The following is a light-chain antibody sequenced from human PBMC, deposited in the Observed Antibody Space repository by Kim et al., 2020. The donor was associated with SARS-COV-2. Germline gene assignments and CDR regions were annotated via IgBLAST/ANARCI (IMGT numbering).Light chain of an antibody. CDR2: GAS. CDR1: QSVSSN. V-gene: IGKV3-15*01. CDR3: HQYNNWPTWT. Sequence: ETVMTQSPASLSVSPGERATLSCRASQSVSSNLAWYQQKPGQPPRLLIYGASTRATGIPARFSGSGFGTEFTLTISSLQSEDFAVYYCHQYNNWPTWTFGQGTKVDIK. J-gene: IGKJ1*01.